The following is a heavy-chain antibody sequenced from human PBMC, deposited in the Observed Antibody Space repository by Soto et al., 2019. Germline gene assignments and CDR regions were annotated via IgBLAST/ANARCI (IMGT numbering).Heavy chain of an antibody. D-gene: IGHD6-13*01. Sequence: GGSLRVWCGAAGGTCSSYSRNWVRQAPGKGLEWVSYITSSGTTVYYADSVRGRFTISRDNAKNSLYLQMNSLRDDDTAVYYCARGSSNWAYYFDFWGQGTLVTVSS. J-gene: IGHJ4*02. CDR3: ARGSSNWAYYFDF. CDR2: ITSSGTTV. CDR1: GGTCSSYS. V-gene: IGHV3-48*02.